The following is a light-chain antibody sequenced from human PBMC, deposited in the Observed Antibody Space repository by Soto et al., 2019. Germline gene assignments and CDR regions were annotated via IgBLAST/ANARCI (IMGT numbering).Light chain of an antibody. V-gene: IGLV2-23*02. CDR3: CSFAGRSPPTSV. J-gene: IGLJ1*01. CDR2: EVT. CDR1: TSDVGTYNL. Sequence: QSALTQPASVSGSPGQSITISCTGTTSDVGTYNLVSWYQHHPSKAPQLIIFEVTKRPSGVSDRFSGSKSGNTASLTISGLLGEDEADYYCCSFAGRSPPTSVFGTGTKVTVL.